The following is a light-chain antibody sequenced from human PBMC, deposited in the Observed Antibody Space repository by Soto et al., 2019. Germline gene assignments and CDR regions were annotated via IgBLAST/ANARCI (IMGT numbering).Light chain of an antibody. Sequence: DIQMTQSPFSLSASLGDRVTITCRASQSISDYLNWYQQKPGKGPKLLIFAASSLQVGVPSRFSGSGSRTDFTLTVSSLQPEDFATYFWQQSHSAPFTFGPGTTVDIK. CDR3: QQSHSAPFT. J-gene: IGKJ3*01. V-gene: IGKV1-39*01. CDR2: AAS. CDR1: QSISDY.